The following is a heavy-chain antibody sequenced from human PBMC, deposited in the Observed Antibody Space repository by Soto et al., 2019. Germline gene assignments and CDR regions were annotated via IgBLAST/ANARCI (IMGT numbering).Heavy chain of an antibody. CDR3: ARPSWTSVVSGVVPPER. Sequence: NPSETLSITCVFYVGSFSVYYWSWIRQPPGRGLEWIGEINHSGSTNYNPSLKSRVTISVDTSKNQFSLKLSSVTAADTAVYYCARPSWTSVVSGVVPPERWGQGTMVTVSS. J-gene: IGHJ4*02. D-gene: IGHD3-3*01. CDR2: INHSGST. CDR1: VGSFSVYY. V-gene: IGHV4-34*01.